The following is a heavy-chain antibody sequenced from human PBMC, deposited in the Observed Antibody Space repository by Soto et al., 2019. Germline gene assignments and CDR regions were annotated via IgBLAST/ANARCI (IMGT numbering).Heavy chain of an antibody. D-gene: IGHD3-22*01. CDR1: VFTFINAW. CDR2: IKSKTDGGTT. CDR3: TTGPTSGYYDSSGSDY. J-gene: IGHJ4*02. Sequence: PGWSLRLSCASSVFTFINAWMSWVRQAPGKGLEWVGRIKSKTDGGTTDYAAPVKGRFTISRDDSKNTLYLQMNSLKTEDTAVYYCTTGPTSGYYDSSGSDYWGQGTLVTVSS. V-gene: IGHV3-15*01.